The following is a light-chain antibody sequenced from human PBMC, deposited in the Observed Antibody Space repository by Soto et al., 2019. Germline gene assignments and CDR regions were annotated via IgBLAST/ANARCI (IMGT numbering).Light chain of an antibody. Sequence: EIVWTQSPGTLSLSPGERATLSCRASQSVSSSYLAWYQQKPGQAPRLLIYGASSRPTGIPDRFSGSGSGTDFTLTLSRLEPEDFAVYYCQQYGSPPQTFGQGTKLEIK. CDR1: QSVSSSY. V-gene: IGKV3-20*01. CDR3: QQYGSPPQT. J-gene: IGKJ2*01. CDR2: GAS.